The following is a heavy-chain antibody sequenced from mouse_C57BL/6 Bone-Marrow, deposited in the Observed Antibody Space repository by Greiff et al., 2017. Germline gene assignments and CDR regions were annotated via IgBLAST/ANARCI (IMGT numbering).Heavy chain of an antibody. Sequence: VQLQQSGAELARPGASVKLSCKASGYTFTSYGISWVKQRTGQALEWIGEIYPRSGNTYYNEKFKGKATLTADKSSSTAYMELRSLTSEDSAVYFCETDYYGSSSFAYWGQGTLVTVSA. V-gene: IGHV1-81*01. D-gene: IGHD1-1*01. CDR1: GYTFTSYG. J-gene: IGHJ3*01. CDR3: ETDYYGSSSFAY. CDR2: IYPRSGNT.